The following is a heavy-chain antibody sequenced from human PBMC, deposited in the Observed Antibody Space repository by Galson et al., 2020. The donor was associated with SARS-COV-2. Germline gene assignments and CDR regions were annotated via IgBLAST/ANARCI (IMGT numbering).Heavy chain of an antibody. J-gene: IGHJ1*01. D-gene: IGHD3-16*01. CDR3: AGGSSDYVWGGYSFQH. V-gene: IGHV3-30-3*01. Sequence: TGGSLRPSCAASGFTFSSYAIHWVRQAPGKGLEWVAVISYDGSNKYYADSVKGRFTISRDNSKNTLYLQMNCLRAEDTAGYYCAGGSSDYVWGGYSFQHWGQGTLVTVSS. CDR1: GFTFSSYA. CDR2: ISYDGSNK.